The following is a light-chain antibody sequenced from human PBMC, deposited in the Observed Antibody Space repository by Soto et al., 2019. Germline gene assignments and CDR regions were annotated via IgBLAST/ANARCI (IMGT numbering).Light chain of an antibody. V-gene: IGKV1-5*01. CDR1: QNIGNW. CDR3: QQYNDEPWT. CDR2: DAS. Sequence: DVQMTKTPSTLSASVGDRVTITCRASQNIGNWLAWYQQKPGKTPDLLIYDASSLESGVPLRFSGSGSGTEFTLTISSLQTDDYATYYCQQYNDEPWTFGQGTKVEI. J-gene: IGKJ1*01.